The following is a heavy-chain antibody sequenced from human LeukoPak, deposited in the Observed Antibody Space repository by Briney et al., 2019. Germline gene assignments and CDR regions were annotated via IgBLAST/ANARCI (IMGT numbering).Heavy chain of an antibody. V-gene: IGHV3-21*06. CDR1: GFPFGTFS. D-gene: IGHD2-15*01. CDR3: ASLRDCTSGSCYSRLDY. J-gene: IGHJ4*02. CDR2: ISGSSNYI. Sequence: GGSLRLSCAASGFPFGTFSMYWVRQAPEKGLEWVSSISGSSNYIYYADSVKGRFTISRDNAKNSLYLQMNSLRAEDTAVYYCASLRDCTSGSCYSRLDYWGQGSLVTVSS.